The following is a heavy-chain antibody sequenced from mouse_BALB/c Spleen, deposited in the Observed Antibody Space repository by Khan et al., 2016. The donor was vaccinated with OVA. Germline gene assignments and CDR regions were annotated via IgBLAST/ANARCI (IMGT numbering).Heavy chain of an antibody. Sequence: EVQLQQSGPDLVKPGASVKISCKASGYSFTLYYMTWVRQSHGKSLEWIGRVNPNTGGTDYNQDIKGKAILTVDKSSNTAYMEFRSLTSEDSAVYYCARGYDFFAYWGQGTLVTVSA. CDR1: GYSFTLYY. J-gene: IGHJ3*01. D-gene: IGHD2-14*01. V-gene: IGHV1-26*01. CDR3: ARGYDFFAY. CDR2: VNPNTGGT.